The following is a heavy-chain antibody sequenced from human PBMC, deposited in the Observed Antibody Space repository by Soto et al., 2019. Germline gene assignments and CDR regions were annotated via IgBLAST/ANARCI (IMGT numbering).Heavy chain of an antibody. CDR2: IDSDGRST. V-gene: IGHV3-74*01. CDR1: GFPFSNYW. D-gene: IGHD3-22*01. Sequence: GGSLRLSCAASGFPFSNYWMYWVRQAPGKGLVWVSRIDSDGRSTTYADSVRGRFTISRDNAKNTVYLQMNSLGAEDTAVYYCANYHYYDANWGQGTLVTVSS. CDR3: ANYHYYDAN. J-gene: IGHJ4*02.